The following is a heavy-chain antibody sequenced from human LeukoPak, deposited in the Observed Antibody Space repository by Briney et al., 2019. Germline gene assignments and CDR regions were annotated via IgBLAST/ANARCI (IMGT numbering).Heavy chain of an antibody. J-gene: IGHJ4*02. Sequence: PSETLSLTCTVSGGSISSYYWSWIRQPPGKGLEWIGYIYYSGSTNYNPSLKSRVTISVDTSKNQFSLKLSSVTAADTAVYYCARRRSGGGYFDYWGQRTLVTVSS. CDR2: IYYSGST. CDR1: GGSISSYY. V-gene: IGHV4-59*08. CDR3: ARRRSGGGYFDY. D-gene: IGHD3-3*01.